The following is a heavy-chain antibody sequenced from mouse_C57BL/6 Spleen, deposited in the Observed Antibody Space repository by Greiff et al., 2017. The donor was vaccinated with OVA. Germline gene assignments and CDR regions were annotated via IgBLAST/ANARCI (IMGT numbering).Heavy chain of an antibody. CDR1: GYAFSSSW. CDR2: IYPGDGDT. Sequence: VQLQQSGPELVKPGASVKISCKASGYAFSSSWMNWVKQRPGKGLEWIGRIYPGDGDTNYNGKFKGKATLTADKSSSTAYMQLSSLTSEDSAVYFCARLDSSGYRLDYWGQGTTLTVSS. CDR3: ARLDSSGYRLDY. V-gene: IGHV1-82*01. D-gene: IGHD3-2*02. J-gene: IGHJ2*01.